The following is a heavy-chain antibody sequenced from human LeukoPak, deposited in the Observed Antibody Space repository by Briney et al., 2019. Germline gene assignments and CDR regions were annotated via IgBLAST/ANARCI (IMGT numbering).Heavy chain of an antibody. CDR2: TSGSGGST. CDR3: AKHGFGVFEGY. Sequence: GGSLRLSCAASGFTFSSYAMSWVRQAPGKGLQWVSGTSGSGGSTYYADSVKGRFTISRDNSKNTLYLQMNSLRAEDTAVYYCAKHGFGVFEGYWGQGTLVTVSS. J-gene: IGHJ4*02. D-gene: IGHD3-10*01. V-gene: IGHV3-23*01. CDR1: GFTFSSYA.